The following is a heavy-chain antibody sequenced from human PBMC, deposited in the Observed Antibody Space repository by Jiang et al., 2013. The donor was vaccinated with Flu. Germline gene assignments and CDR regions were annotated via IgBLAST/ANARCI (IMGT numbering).Heavy chain of an antibody. J-gene: IGHJ4*02. CDR1: GGSISSGSYY. CDR3: ARLWRDSSGYYPYYFDY. D-gene: IGHD3-22*01. V-gene: IGHV4-61*02. Sequence: GLVKPSQTLSLICTVSGGSISSGSYYWSWIRQPAGKGLEWIGRIYSSGSTNYNPSLKSRVTISVDTSKNQFSLKLSSVTAADTAVYYCARLWRDSSGYYPYYFDYWGQGTLVTVSS. CDR2: IYSSGST.